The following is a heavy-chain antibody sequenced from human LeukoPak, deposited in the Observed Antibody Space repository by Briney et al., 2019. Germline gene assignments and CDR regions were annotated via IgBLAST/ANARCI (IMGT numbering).Heavy chain of an antibody. Sequence: SETLSLTCTVSGGSFSSYYWSWIRQPAGKGLEWIGRIYTSGSTNYNSSLESRVTMSVDTSKNQVSLKLSSVTAADTAVYYCARSLYQLLPYYYYYYGMDVWGQGTTVTVSS. J-gene: IGHJ6*02. CDR3: ARSLYQLLPYYYYYYGMDV. CDR1: GGSFSSYY. CDR2: IYTSGST. V-gene: IGHV4-4*07. D-gene: IGHD2-2*01.